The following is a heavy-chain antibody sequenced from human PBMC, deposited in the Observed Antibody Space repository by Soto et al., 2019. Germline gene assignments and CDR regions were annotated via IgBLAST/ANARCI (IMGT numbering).Heavy chain of an antibody. Sequence: QVQLVESGGGVVQPGRSLRLSCAASGFTFSSYAMHWVRQAPGKGLEGVAFISYDGSNKYYADSVKGRFTISRDNSKNTLYLQMNSLRAEDTAVYYCARPLWRNDYNWGYFDLWGRGTLVTVSS. CDR2: ISYDGSNK. CDR1: GFTFSSYA. V-gene: IGHV3-30-3*01. J-gene: IGHJ2*01. CDR3: ARPLWRNDYNWGYFDL. D-gene: IGHD4-4*01.